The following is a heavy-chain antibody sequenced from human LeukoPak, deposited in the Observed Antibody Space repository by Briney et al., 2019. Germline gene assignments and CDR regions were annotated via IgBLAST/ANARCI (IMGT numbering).Heavy chain of an antibody. V-gene: IGHV4-34*01. Sequence: SETLSLTCAVYGGSLSGYYWSWIRQPPGKGLEWIGEINHSGSTNYNPSLKSRVTISVDTSKNQFSLKLSSVTAADTAVYYCARGKARYNWNPTWFDPWGQGTLVTVSS. CDR1: GGSLSGYY. J-gene: IGHJ5*02. D-gene: IGHD1-20*01. CDR2: INHSGST. CDR3: ARGKARYNWNPTWFDP.